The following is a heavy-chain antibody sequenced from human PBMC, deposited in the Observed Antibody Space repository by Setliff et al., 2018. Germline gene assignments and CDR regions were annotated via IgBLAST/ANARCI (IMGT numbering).Heavy chain of an antibody. Sequence: PSETLSLTCSVSGDSVTSHYWSWVRQPPGRGLEWIGRIYTSGSTNYNPSLKSRVTISVDTSKNQFSLKLSSVTAADTAVYYCARNVWGSYRFYSWFDPWGQGTLVTVSS. D-gene: IGHD3-16*02. J-gene: IGHJ5*02. CDR2: IYTSGST. CDR3: ARNVWGSYRFYSWFDP. V-gene: IGHV4-4*08. CDR1: GDSVTSHY.